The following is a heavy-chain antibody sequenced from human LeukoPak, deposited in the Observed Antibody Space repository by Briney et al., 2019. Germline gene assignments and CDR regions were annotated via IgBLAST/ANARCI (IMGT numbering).Heavy chain of an antibody. J-gene: IGHJ4*02. CDR2: IYHSGDT. D-gene: IGHD1-1*01. V-gene: IGHV4-34*01. CDR1: GGSFSGYY. CDR3: ARPQRKGGRDNFDY. Sequence: SETLSLTCAVYGGSFSGYYWSWIRQPPGKGLEWIGEIYHSGDTNYNPSPKSRVAISVDTSKKQFSLKLSSVTAADTAVYYCARPQRKGGRDNFDYWGQGTLVTVSS.